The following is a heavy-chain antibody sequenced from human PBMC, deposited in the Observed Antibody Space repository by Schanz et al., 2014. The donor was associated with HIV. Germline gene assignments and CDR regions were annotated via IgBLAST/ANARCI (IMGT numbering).Heavy chain of an antibody. CDR3: ARRELGAPRYRSWAGEAHYYGTDV. CDR2: IIPIFGPA. D-gene: IGHD6-13*01. J-gene: IGHJ6*02. Sequence: QVPLIQSGAEVKKPGSSVKVSCRASGGTVNRYAISWVRQAPGQGLEWMGGIIPIFGPANYSPKFRDRVTITADESTSTAYMELSSLSSEDAAIYYCARRELGAPRYRSWAGEAHYYGTDVWGQGTTVTVSS. CDR1: GGTVNRYA. V-gene: IGHV1-69*19.